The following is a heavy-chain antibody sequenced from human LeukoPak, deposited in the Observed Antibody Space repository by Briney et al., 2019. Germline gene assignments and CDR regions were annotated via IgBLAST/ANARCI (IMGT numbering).Heavy chain of an antibody. CDR3: AKDGYYGGNSINWFDP. CDR1: GITFSSYA. V-gene: IGHV3-23*01. D-gene: IGHD4-23*01. Sequence: GGSLRLSCAASGITFSSYAMSWVRQAPGKGLEWVSAISGSGGSTYYADSVKGRFTISRDNSKNTLYLQMNSLRAEDTAVYYCAKDGYYGGNSINWFDPWGQGTLVTVSS. J-gene: IGHJ5*02. CDR2: ISGSGGST.